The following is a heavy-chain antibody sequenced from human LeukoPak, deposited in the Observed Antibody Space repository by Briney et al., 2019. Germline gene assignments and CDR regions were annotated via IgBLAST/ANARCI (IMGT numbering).Heavy chain of an antibody. V-gene: IGHV3-7*01. CDR1: GFTFSSYW. CDR3: AREETDFWSGYPDY. Sequence: LPGGSLRLSCAASGFTFSSYWISWVRQAPGKGLEWVANIKQDGSEKYYVDSVKGRFTISRDNAKNSLYLQMNSLRAEDTAVYYCAREETDFWSGYPDYWGQGTLVTVSS. D-gene: IGHD3-3*01. CDR2: IKQDGSEK. J-gene: IGHJ4*02.